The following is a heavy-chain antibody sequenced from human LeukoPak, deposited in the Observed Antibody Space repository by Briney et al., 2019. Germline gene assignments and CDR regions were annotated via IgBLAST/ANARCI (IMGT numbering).Heavy chain of an antibody. D-gene: IGHD2-2*02. V-gene: IGHV1-2*02. J-gene: IGHJ4*02. Sequence: GASVKVSCKASGYTFTDYYMHWVRQAPGQGLEWMGWFNPNSGGTIYAQKFQGRVTMTRDTSISTAYMELSGLRSDDTAVYYCARGFSRVVPAAIGYYFDYWGQGTLVTVSS. CDR3: ARGFSRVVPAAIGYYFDY. CDR1: GYTFTDYY. CDR2: FNPNSGGT.